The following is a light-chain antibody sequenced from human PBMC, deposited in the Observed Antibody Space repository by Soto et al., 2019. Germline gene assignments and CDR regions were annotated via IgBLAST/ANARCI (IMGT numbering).Light chain of an antibody. CDR1: SSDVGTYDS. Sequence: QSVLTQPASVSGSPGQSIAISCTGTSSDVGTYDSVCWYQQHPGKAPKLIIFGVTNRPSGVSNRFSGHKSGNTASLTISGLQAEDEADYYCSSYTSDSSYVFGTGTKVT. V-gene: IGLV2-14*03. CDR2: GVT. J-gene: IGLJ1*01. CDR3: SSYTSDSSYV.